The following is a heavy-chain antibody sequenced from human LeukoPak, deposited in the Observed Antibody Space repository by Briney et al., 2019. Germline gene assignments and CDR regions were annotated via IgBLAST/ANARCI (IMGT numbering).Heavy chain of an antibody. Sequence: SETLSLTCTVSGGSISSYYWSWIRQPPGKGLEWIGYIYYSGSTNDNPSLKSRVTISVDTSKNQFSLKLNSVTAADTAVYFCARAPNWNFFDDWGQGTLVTVSS. CDR1: GGSISSYY. V-gene: IGHV4-59*01. CDR2: IYYSGST. J-gene: IGHJ4*02. CDR3: ARAPNWNFFDD. D-gene: IGHD1-20*01.